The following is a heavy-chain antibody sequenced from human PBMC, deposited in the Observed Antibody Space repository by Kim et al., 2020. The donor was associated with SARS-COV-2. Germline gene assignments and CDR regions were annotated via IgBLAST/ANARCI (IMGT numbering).Heavy chain of an antibody. J-gene: IGHJ5*02. Sequence: ASVKVSCKASGYTFTSYYMHWVRQAPGQGLEWMGIINPSGGSTSYAETFQGRVTMTRDTSTSTVYMEVSSLRSEDTAVYYCARVHFSTYYGSGSQHLFDPWGQGTLVTVSS. CDR2: INPSGGST. V-gene: IGHV1-46*01. D-gene: IGHD3-10*01. CDR3: ARVHFSTYYGSGSQHLFDP. CDR1: GYTFTSYY.